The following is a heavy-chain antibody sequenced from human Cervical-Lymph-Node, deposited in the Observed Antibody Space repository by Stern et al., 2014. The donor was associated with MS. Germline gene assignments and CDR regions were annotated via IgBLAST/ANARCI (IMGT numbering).Heavy chain of an antibody. Sequence: VQLVGSGGRLVQPGGSLRLSCAASGLTLSLYGMNWVRQAPGKGLEWVSYISSSSSTIYYADSVEGRFTISRDNAKNSLYLQMNSLRAEDTAVYYCARGYGYFDYWGQGTLVTVSS. J-gene: IGHJ4*02. CDR2: ISSSSSTI. CDR1: GLTLSLYG. D-gene: IGHD4-17*01. V-gene: IGHV3-48*01. CDR3: ARGYGYFDY.